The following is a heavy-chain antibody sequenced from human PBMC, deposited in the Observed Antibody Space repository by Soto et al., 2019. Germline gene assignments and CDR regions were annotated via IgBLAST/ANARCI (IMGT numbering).Heavy chain of an antibody. J-gene: IGHJ3*02. V-gene: IGHV3-74*01. D-gene: IGHD2-8*01. CDR2: INSDGSST. CDR1: GFTFSSYW. Sequence: GGSLRLSCAASGFTFSSYWMHWVRQAPGKGLVWVSRINSDGSSTSYADSVKGRFTISRDNAKNTLYLQMNSLRAEDTAVYYCARGQYCTNGVCYLDAFDIWGQGTMVTVS. CDR3: ARGQYCTNGVCYLDAFDI.